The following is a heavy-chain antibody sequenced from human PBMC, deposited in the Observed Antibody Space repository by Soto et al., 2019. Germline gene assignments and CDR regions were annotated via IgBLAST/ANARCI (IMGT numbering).Heavy chain of an antibody. V-gene: IGHV4-39*01. D-gene: IGHD6-13*01. CDR3: ATLAAAGSMFDY. CDR1: GGCSSSSSYY. Sequence: SEAVSGTCTVPGGCSSSSSYYWGWIRQPPGQGLEWIGSFFYGGSTYYNPSLKNRVTRSVDTSKNQFSLKLSSVTAADTAVYYCATLAAAGSMFDYWGQGTLVTVSS. J-gene: IGHJ4*02. CDR2: FFYGGST.